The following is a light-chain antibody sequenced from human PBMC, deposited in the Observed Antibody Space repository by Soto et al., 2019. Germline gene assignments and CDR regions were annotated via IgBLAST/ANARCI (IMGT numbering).Light chain of an antibody. CDR2: GAS. Sequence: DIVLTQSPATLSVSPGERATLSCRASQSVSNNLAWYQQKPGQAPRLLINGASTRATGIPARFSGSGSGTEFTLTISSLQSEDFAVYYCQQYYNWPPITFGQGTRLEIK. J-gene: IGKJ5*01. V-gene: IGKV3-15*01. CDR3: QQYYNWPPIT. CDR1: QSVSNN.